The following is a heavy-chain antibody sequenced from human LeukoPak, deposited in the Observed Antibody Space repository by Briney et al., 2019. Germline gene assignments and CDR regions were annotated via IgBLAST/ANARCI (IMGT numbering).Heavy chain of an antibody. CDR1: GFTFSSYS. D-gene: IGHD3-22*01. Sequence: GGSLRLSCAASGFTFSSYSMNWVRQAPGEGLEWVSYSYSSSSSSSIYYADSVKGRFTISRDNAKNSLYLQMNSLRAEDTAVYYCARKGYYSQAFDMWGQGTMVTVSS. CDR2: SSSSSSSI. J-gene: IGHJ3*02. CDR3: ARKGYYSQAFDM. V-gene: IGHV3-48*01.